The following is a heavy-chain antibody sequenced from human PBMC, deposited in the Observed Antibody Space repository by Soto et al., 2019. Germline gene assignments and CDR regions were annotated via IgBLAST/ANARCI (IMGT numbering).Heavy chain of an antibody. CDR1: GFSLSNARMG. V-gene: IGHV2-26*01. J-gene: IGHJ4*02. D-gene: IGHD3-9*01. Sequence: GSGPTLVNPTETLTLTCTVSGFSLSNARMGVSWIRQPPGKALEWLAHIFSNDEKSYSTSLKSRLTISKDTSKSQVVLTMTNMDPVDTATYYCARSPGDQYYDILTGYSFDYWGQGTLVTVSS. CDR3: ARSPGDQYYDILTGYSFDY. CDR2: IFSNDEK.